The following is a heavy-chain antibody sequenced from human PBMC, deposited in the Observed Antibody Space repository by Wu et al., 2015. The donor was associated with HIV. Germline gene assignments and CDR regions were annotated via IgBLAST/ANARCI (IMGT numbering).Heavy chain of an antibody. V-gene: IGHV1-2*02. CDR2: INPNSGGT. D-gene: IGHD2-2*01. CDR1: GYTFTGYY. J-gene: IGHJ4*02. Sequence: QVQLVQSGAEVKKPGASVKVSCKASGYTFTGYYMHWVRQAPGQGLEWMGWINPNSGGTNYAQKFQGRVTMTRDTSISTAYMELSRLRSDDTAVYYCAREPPSMAPLDYFDYWGQGTLVHRLL. CDR3: AREPPSMAPLDYFDY.